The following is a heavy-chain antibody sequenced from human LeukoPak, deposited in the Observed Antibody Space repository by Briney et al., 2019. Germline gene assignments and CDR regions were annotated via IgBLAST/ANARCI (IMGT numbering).Heavy chain of an antibody. CDR1: GGSISSGGYY. D-gene: IGHD3-3*01. Sequence: SQTLSLTCTVSGGSISSGGYYWTWIRQPPGKGLELIGYIYYSGSTNYNPSLKSRVTISVDTSKNQFSLKLSSVTAADTAVYYCARAHDFWSGYYYYYYMDVWGKGTTVTVSS. CDR2: IYYSGST. J-gene: IGHJ6*03. CDR3: ARAHDFWSGYYYYYYMDV. V-gene: IGHV4-61*08.